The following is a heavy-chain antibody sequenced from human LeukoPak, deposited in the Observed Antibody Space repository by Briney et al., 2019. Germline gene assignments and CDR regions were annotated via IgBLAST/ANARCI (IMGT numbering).Heavy chain of an antibody. J-gene: IGHJ3*02. CDR3: AREVGSGTYSAHALDI. Sequence: GGSLRLSCAASGFTFSSYSMNWVRPAPGKGLEWVSSISTSSTYIYYADSVKGRFTISRDNAKNSLYLQMNSLRAEDTAVYYCAREVGSGTYSAHALDIWGQGTMVTVPS. D-gene: IGHD1-26*01. CDR1: GFTFSSYS. V-gene: IGHV3-21*04. CDR2: ISTSSTYI.